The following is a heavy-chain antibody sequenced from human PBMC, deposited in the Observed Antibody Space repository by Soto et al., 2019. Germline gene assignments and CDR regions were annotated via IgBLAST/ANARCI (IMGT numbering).Heavy chain of an antibody. Sequence: QLQLQESGPGLVKPSETLSLTCTVSGGSISSSSYYWGWIRQPPGKGLEWIGSIYYSGSTYYNPSLKSRVTISVDTSKNQFSLKLSSVTAADTAVYYCARLLRIAAAATEGWFDPWGQGTLVTVSS. CDR1: GGSISSSSYY. J-gene: IGHJ5*02. V-gene: IGHV4-39*01. CDR2: IYYSGST. CDR3: ARLLRIAAAATEGWFDP. D-gene: IGHD6-13*01.